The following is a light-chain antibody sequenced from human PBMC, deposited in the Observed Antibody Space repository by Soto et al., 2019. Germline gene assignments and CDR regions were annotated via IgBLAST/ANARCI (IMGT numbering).Light chain of an antibody. CDR2: DNN. V-gene: IGLV1-51*01. CDR3: GTWASSLSAVV. J-gene: IGLJ2*01. Sequence: QSVLTQPPSVSAAPGQKVTISCSGSSSNIGNNYVSWYQQLPGTAPKLLIYDNNKRPSGIPDRFSGSKSGTSATLGITGLQTGDEADYYCGTWASSLSAVVLGGGTKLTVL. CDR1: SSNIGNNY.